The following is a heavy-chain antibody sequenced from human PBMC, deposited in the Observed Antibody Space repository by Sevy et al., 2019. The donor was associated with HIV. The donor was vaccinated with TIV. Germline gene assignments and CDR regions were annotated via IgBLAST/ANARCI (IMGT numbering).Heavy chain of an antibody. V-gene: IGHV3-48*01. Sequence: GGSLRLSCAASGFTFSSYSMNWVRQAPGKGLEWVSYISSSSSTIYYADSVKGRFTISRDNAKNSLYLQMNSLRAEDTAVYYCAIGADPREYYYYGMDVWGQGTTVTASS. D-gene: IGHD1-26*01. CDR1: GFTFSSYS. CDR2: ISSSSSTI. CDR3: AIGADPREYYYYGMDV. J-gene: IGHJ6*02.